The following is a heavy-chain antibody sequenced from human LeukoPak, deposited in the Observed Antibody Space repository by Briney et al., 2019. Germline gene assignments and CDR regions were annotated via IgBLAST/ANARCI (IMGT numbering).Heavy chain of an antibody. Sequence: GGSLRLSCAASGFTFSSYWMNWVRQAPGKWLEWVANIKQDGSEKYYVDSVKGRFTISRDNAKSSLYLQMNSLRAEDTAVYYCATYGDYGNIDYWGQGTLVTVSS. V-gene: IGHV3-7*01. CDR2: IKQDGSEK. J-gene: IGHJ4*02. CDR3: ATYGDYGNIDY. D-gene: IGHD4-17*01. CDR1: GFTFSSYW.